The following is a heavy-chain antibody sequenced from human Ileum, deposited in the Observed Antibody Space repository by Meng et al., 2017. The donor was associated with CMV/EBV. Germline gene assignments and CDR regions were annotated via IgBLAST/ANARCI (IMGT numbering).Heavy chain of an antibody. D-gene: IGHD2-8*01. CDR3: TGLPWGVYFFDY. V-gene: IGHV3-23*03. Sequence: GGSLRLSCAASGFTFSTYAMSWVRQAPGKGLEWISVMYSGNRSTYHADSVKGRFTISRDDSKNTLYLHMISLRAEDTAVYYCTGLPWGVYFFDYWGQGALVTVSS. CDR2: MYSGNRST. J-gene: IGHJ4*02. CDR1: GFTFSTYA.